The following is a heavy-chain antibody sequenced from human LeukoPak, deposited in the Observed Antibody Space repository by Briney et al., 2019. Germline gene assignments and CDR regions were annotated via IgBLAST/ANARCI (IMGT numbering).Heavy chain of an antibody. CDR1: GFTFSSYW. D-gene: IGHD3-22*01. Sequence: PGGSLRLSCAASGFTFSSYWMHWVRQAPGKGLVWVSRINSDGSSTSYADSVKGRFTISRDNAKNTLYLQMNSLRAEDTAVYYCAKLGSSGYFSDYWGQGTLVTVSS. CDR2: INSDGSST. CDR3: AKLGSSGYFSDY. V-gene: IGHV3-74*01. J-gene: IGHJ4*02.